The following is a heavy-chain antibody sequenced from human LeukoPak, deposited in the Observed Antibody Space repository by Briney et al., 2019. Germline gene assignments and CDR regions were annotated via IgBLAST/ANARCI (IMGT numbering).Heavy chain of an antibody. CDR2: ISGSGGST. Sequence: GGSLRLSCAASGFTFSSYWMSWVRQAPGKGLEWVSAISGSGGSTYYADSVKGRFTISRDNSKNTLYLQMNSLRAEDTAVYYCAKDGLWFGELYRDYFDYWGQGTLVTVSS. V-gene: IGHV3-23*01. CDR3: AKDGLWFGELYRDYFDY. D-gene: IGHD3-10*01. J-gene: IGHJ4*02. CDR1: GFTFSSYW.